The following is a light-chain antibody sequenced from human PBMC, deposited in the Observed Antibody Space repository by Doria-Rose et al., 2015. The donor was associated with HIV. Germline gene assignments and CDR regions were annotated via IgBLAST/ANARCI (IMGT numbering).Light chain of an antibody. V-gene: IGKV3-20*01. CDR1: QSFSNTY. CDR2: DGS. CDR3: HRYGTSWT. J-gene: IGKJ1*01. Sequence: QSPGTLSLSPGERATLSCRASQSFSNTYLAWYQQKPGQAPILLIYDGSTRATGIPDRFSASGSGTDFTLTINRLEPEDFALYYCHRYGTSWTFGQGTKVEI.